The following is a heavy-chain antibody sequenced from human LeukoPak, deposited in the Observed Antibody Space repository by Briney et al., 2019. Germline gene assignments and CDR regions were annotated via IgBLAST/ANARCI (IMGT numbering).Heavy chain of an antibody. J-gene: IGHJ4*02. D-gene: IGHD2-15*01. V-gene: IGHV3-7*03. CDR2: IKQDGSET. CDR3: AKDAGGQDIGGPFDY. Sequence: PGGSLRLSCAASGFMFSSHWMTWVRQAPGKGLEWVANIKQDGSETYYMDYVKGRFTISRDNAKNSLYLQMNSLRDEDMALYYCAKDAGGQDIGGPFDYWGQGTLVTVSS. CDR1: GFMFSSHW.